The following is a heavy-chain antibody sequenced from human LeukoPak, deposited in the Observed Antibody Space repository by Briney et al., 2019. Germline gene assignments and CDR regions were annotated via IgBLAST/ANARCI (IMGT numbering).Heavy chain of an antibody. J-gene: IGHJ4*02. CDR1: GYSLTSGYY. Sequence: PSETLSLTCTVSGYSLTSGYYWGWIRQPPGKGLEWIGTIYHTGTTYDNPSLRSRVTMEVDTSKNQLSLGVTSVTAADTAVYYCARGQRGHSPFVGFLWGQGILVTVSS. D-gene: IGHD5-18*01. CDR3: ARGQRGHSPFVGFL. V-gene: IGHV4-38-2*02. CDR2: IYHTGTT.